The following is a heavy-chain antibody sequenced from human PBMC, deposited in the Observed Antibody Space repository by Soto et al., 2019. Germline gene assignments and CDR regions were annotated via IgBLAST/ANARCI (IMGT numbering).Heavy chain of an antibody. V-gene: IGHV3-21*01. Sequence: EVQQVESGGGLVKPGGSLRLSCAASGFTFSSYSMNWVRQAPGKGLEWVSSISSSSSYIYYADSVKGRFTITRDNAKNSLYLQMNSLRAEDTAVYYCARVVIAAAGHFDYWGQGTLVTVSS. D-gene: IGHD6-13*01. CDR2: ISSSSSYI. CDR1: GFTFSSYS. J-gene: IGHJ4*02. CDR3: ARVVIAAAGHFDY.